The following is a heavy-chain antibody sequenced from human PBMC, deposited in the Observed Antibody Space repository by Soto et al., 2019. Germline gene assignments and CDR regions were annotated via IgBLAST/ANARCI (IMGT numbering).Heavy chain of an antibody. CDR2: IIPIFGTA. CDR3: ARDFEYDDILSGPNGRYNAFDI. D-gene: IGHD3-9*01. Sequence: SVKVFCKASGGTFSSYAISWVRQAPGQGLEWMGGIIPIFGTANYDKKFQGSVTITADESTSKDYMELSSLRSEDTAEYYCARDFEYDDILSGPNGRYNAFDIWGQGTMVTVSS. V-gene: IGHV1-69*13. CDR1: GGTFSSYA. J-gene: IGHJ3*02.